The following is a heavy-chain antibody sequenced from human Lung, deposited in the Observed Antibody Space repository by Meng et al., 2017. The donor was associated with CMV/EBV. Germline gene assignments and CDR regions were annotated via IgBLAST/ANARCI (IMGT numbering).Heavy chain of an antibody. CDR3: ARGGEPYCGGDCSPGYFQH. Sequence: LSCTVSGGSISSGGYYWSWIRQHPGKGLEWIGYIYYSGSTYYNPSLKSRVTISVDTSKNQFSLKLSSVTAADTAVYYCARGGEPYCGGDCSPGYFQHWGQGTLVTVSS. J-gene: IGHJ1*01. CDR1: GGSISSGGYY. CDR2: IYYSGST. V-gene: IGHV4-31*03. D-gene: IGHD2-21*01.